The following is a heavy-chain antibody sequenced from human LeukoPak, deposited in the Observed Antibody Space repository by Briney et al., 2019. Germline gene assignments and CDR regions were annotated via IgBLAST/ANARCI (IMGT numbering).Heavy chain of an antibody. D-gene: IGHD3-3*01. Sequence: ASVKVSCKVSGYTLTELSMHWVRQAPGKGLEWMGGFDPEDGETIYAQKFQGRVTMTEDTSTDTAYMELSSLRSEDTAVYYCATTITIFGVASNWFDSGGQGTLVTVHS. J-gene: IGHJ5*01. V-gene: IGHV1-24*01. CDR1: GYTLTELS. CDR3: ATTITIFGVASNWFDS. CDR2: FDPEDGET.